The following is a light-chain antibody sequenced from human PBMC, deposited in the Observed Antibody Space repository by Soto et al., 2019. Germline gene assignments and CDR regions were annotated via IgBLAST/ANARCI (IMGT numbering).Light chain of an antibody. J-gene: IGKJ4*01. V-gene: IGKV3-20*01. Sequence: EIVLTQPPGTLSLSPGERATLSCRASQSVSSSYLAWYQQKPGQAPRLLIYGASSRATGIPDRFSGSGSGTDFTLTISRLEPEDFAVYYCQQYGSSRRLTFGGGTKVEIK. CDR2: GAS. CDR1: QSVSSSY. CDR3: QQYGSSRRLT.